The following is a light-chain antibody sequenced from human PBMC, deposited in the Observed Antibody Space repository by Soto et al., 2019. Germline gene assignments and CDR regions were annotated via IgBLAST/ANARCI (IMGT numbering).Light chain of an antibody. CDR2: EVN. J-gene: IGLJ1*01. V-gene: IGLV2-14*01. CDR1: SSDVGKYED. CDR3: CANTDSRTYV. Sequence: QSALTQPASVSGSPGQSVTISCTGTSSDVGKYEDVSWYRQHPGKGPKLLIYEVNNRPSGVSNRFSGSKSGNTASLTISGLQAEDEADCYCCANTDSRTYVFGSGTKVTVL.